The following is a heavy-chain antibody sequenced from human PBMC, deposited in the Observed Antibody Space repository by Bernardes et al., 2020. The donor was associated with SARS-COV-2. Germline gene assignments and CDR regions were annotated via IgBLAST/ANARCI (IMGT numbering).Heavy chain of an antibody. CDR2: INTNTGTP. CDR3: VSSWYSFDY. J-gene: IGHJ4*02. V-gene: IGHV7-4-1*02. Sequence: ASVKVSCQASGYTFTSYAMNWVRQAPGQGLEWMGWINTNTGTPTYAQGFTGRFVFSLDTSVSTAYLQISSLKAEDTAVYYCVSSWYSFDYWGQGTLVTVSS. CDR1: GYTFTSYA. D-gene: IGHD6-13*01.